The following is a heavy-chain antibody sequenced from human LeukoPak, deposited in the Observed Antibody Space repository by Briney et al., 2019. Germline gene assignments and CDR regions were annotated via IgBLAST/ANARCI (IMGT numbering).Heavy chain of an antibody. CDR1: GFTFSSYG. D-gene: IGHD3-9*01. CDR3: AKSRDWFSNWFDP. J-gene: IGHJ5*02. Sequence: GRSLRLSCAASGFTFSSYGMHWVRQAPGKGLEWVAVISYDGSNKCYADSVKGRFTISRDNSKNTLYLQMNSLRAEDTAVYYCAKSRDWFSNWFDPWGQGTLVTVSS. CDR2: ISYDGSNK. V-gene: IGHV3-30*18.